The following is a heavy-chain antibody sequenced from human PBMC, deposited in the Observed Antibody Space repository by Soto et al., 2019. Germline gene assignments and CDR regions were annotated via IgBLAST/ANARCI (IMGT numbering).Heavy chain of an antibody. CDR1: GFTFSTYA. J-gene: IGHJ6*02. D-gene: IGHD3-3*01. Sequence: GGSLRLSCAASGFTFSTYAMTWVRQAPGKGLEWVSIISSSGDATYYVDSVKGRFTISRDNSRNTLNLQMNSLRAEDTAVYYCAKNGDFWSWGMDVWGQGTTVTVS. CDR3: AKNGDFWSWGMDV. CDR2: ISSSGDAT. V-gene: IGHV3-23*01.